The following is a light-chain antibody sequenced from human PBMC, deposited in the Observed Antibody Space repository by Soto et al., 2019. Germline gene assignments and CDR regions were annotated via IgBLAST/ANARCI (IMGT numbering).Light chain of an antibody. CDR3: LQHDTYPFT. CDR1: QGINNL. J-gene: IGKJ3*01. Sequence: DIQMTQSPSSLSASVGDRVTITCRASQGINNLLGWYQQGPGKAPKRLIYAAYNLEGGVPSRFSGSGSGTEFTLTISSLQPEDFATYYCLQHDTYPFTFGPGTKVDFK. V-gene: IGKV1-17*01. CDR2: AAY.